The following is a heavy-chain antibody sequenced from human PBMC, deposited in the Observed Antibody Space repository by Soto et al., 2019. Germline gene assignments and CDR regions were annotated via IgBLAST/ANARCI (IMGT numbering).Heavy chain of an antibody. V-gene: IGHV1-69*06. CDR1: GRIFSSFP. CDR3: AKGGSRDGYNYVLEQ. Sequence: QVQVVQSGAEVKKPGSSVKISCKASGRIFSSFPTSWVRQVPGQGLEWMGGVISASGSVTYAPQFQGRVTITAVTSAGIGYLVLTSLTSEDTAIYYCAKGGSRDGYNYVLEQWGPGTMVTVSS. J-gene: IGHJ1*01. CDR2: VISASGSV. D-gene: IGHD5-18*01.